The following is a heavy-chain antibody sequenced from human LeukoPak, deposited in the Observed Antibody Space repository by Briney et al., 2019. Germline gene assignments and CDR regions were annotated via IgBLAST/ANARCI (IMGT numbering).Heavy chain of an antibody. CDR3: AREAPYCSGGSCYGHYSYYYMDV. D-gene: IGHD2-15*01. Sequence: ASVKVSCKASGGTFSSYAISWVRQAPGQGLEWMGGIIPTFGTANYAQKVQGRVTITTDESTSTAYMGLSSLRSEDTAVYYCAREAPYCSGGSCYGHYSYYYMDVWGKGTTVTVSS. CDR1: GGTFSSYA. CDR2: IIPTFGTA. J-gene: IGHJ6*03. V-gene: IGHV1-69*05.